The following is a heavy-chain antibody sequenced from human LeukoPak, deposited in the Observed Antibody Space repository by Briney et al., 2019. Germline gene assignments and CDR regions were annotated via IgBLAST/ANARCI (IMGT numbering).Heavy chain of an antibody. CDR1: GGSFSGYY. CDR2: INHSGST. Sequence: SEILSLTCAVYGGSFSGYYWSWIRQPPGKGLEWSGEINHSGSTNYNPALKSRVTVSVDTSKNQFSLKLSSVTAADTAVYYCARGPWLLLWFGELLTRPFDYWGQGTLVTVSS. D-gene: IGHD3-10*01. V-gene: IGHV4-34*01. CDR3: ARGPWLLLWFGELLTRPFDY. J-gene: IGHJ4*02.